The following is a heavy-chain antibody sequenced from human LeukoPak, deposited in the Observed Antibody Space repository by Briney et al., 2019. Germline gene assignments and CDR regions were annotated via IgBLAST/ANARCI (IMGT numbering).Heavy chain of an antibody. CDR3: ATLSEDSSGYSEYYFDY. CDR1: GGSFSGYY. CDR2: INHSGST. Sequence: SETLSLTCAVYGGSFSGYYWSWIRQPPGKGLEWIGEINHSGSTNYNPSLKSRVTISVDTSKNQFSLKLSSVTAADTAVYYCATLSEDSSGYSEYYFDYWGQGTLVTVSS. D-gene: IGHD3-22*01. J-gene: IGHJ4*02. V-gene: IGHV4-34*01.